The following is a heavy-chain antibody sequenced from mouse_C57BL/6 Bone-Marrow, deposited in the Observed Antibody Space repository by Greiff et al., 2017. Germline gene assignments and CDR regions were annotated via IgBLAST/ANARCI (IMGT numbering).Heavy chain of an antibody. V-gene: IGHV1-5*01. Sequence: EVQLKESGTVLARPGASVKMSCKTSGYTFTSYWMHWVKQRPGQGLEWIGAIYPGNSDTSYNQKFKGKAKLTAVTSASTAYMELSSLTNEDSAVYYCTREGVGPMVTTEAWFAYWGQGTLVTVSA. CDR3: TREGVGPMVTTEAWFAY. CDR1: GYTFTSYW. CDR2: IYPGNSDT. D-gene: IGHD2-2*01. J-gene: IGHJ3*01.